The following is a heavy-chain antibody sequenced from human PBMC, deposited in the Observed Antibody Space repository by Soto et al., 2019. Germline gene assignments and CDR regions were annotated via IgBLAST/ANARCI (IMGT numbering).Heavy chain of an antibody. CDR3: ARDEFGLGALDY. J-gene: IGHJ4*02. CDR2: ISSSGSTI. V-gene: IGHV3-48*03. CDR1: GFTFSSYE. D-gene: IGHD1-26*01. Sequence: GGSLRLSCAASGFTFSSYEMNWVRQAPGKGLEWVSYISSSGSTIYYADSVKGRSTISRDNAKNSLYLQMNSLRAEDTAVYYCARDEFGLGALDYWGQGTLVTVSS.